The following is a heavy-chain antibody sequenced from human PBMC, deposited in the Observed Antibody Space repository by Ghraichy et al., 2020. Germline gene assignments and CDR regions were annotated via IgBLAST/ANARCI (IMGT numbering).Heavy chain of an antibody. V-gene: IGHV3-7*03. Sequence: GGSLRLSCVASGFIFSNYWMTWVRLAPGTGLEWVANINQDGREKYYVASVKGRFTISRDNAKNSLYPQMNGLRAEDTAVYYCSSGDTFDIWGQGTMVAVS. J-gene: IGHJ3*02. CDR2: INQDGREK. D-gene: IGHD3-10*01. CDR3: SSGDTFDI. CDR1: GFIFSNYW.